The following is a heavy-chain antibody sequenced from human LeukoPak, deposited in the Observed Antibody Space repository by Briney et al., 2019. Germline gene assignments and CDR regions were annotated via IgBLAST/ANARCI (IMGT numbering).Heavy chain of an antibody. V-gene: IGHV4-59*01. CDR3: ARESGTGWFDP. CDR1: GGSISRFY. J-gene: IGHJ5*02. CDR2: IYNSGST. Sequence: SETLSLTCTVSGGSISRFYWSWIRQPPGKGLQWIGYIYNSGSTKYNPSRTSRVTISIDTSKNQFSLKLSSVTAADAAVYYCARESGTGWFDPWGQGTLVTVSS. D-gene: IGHD3-10*01.